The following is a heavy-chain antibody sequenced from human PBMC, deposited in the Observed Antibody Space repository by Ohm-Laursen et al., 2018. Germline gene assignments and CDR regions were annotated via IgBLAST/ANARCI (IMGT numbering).Heavy chain of an antibody. CDR1: GFTFSSYT. V-gene: IGHV3-23*01. CDR2: ISGSGGST. D-gene: IGHD6-19*01. Sequence: GSLRLSCTASGFTFSSYTMNWVRQAPGKGLEWVSAISGSGGSTYYADSVKGRFTISRDNSKNTLYLQMNSLRAEDTAVYYCAKSQWLVYYFDYWGQGTLVTVSS. J-gene: IGHJ4*02. CDR3: AKSQWLVYYFDY.